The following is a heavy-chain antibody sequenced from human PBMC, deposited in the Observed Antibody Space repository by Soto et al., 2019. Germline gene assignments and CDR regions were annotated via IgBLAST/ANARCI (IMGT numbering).Heavy chain of an antibody. CDR1: GGTFNSYD. D-gene: IGHD3-22*01. V-gene: IGHV1-69*01. J-gene: IGHJ5*02. Sequence: QVQLVQSGAEVKKPGSSMKVSCKASGGTFNSYDINWVRQAPGQGLEWMGGIIPIVETPKYAQKFQGRVTITADEFTNTVYMELSRLRSEDTAMYYCARLSRPNYYDTSGFFKDNWFDPWGQGTLVTVSS. CDR3: ARLSRPNYYDTSGFFKDNWFDP. CDR2: IIPIVETP.